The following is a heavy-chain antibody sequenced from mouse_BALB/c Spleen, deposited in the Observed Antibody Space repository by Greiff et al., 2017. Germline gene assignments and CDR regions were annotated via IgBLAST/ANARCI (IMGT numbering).Heavy chain of an antibody. CDR3: ARDEGYDGYYFDY. V-gene: IGHV5-9-4*01. CDR1: GFTFSSYA. J-gene: IGHJ2*01. CDR2: ISSGGSYT. Sequence: EVQLVESGGGLVKPGGSLKLSCAASGFTFSSYAMSWVRQSPEKRLEWVAEISSGGSYTYYPDTVTGRFTISRDNAKNTLYLEMSSLRSEDTAMYYCARDEGYDGYYFDYWGQGTTLTVSS. D-gene: IGHD2-2*01.